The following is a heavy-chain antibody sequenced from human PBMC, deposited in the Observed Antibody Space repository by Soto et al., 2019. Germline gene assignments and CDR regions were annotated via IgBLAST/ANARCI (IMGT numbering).Heavy chain of an antibody. CDR3: AREMAAHKIDY. CDR1: GGPFSSYT. CDR2: IIPILGIA. Sequence: QVQLVQSGAEVKKPGSSVKVSCKASGGPFSSYTISWVRQAPGQWLELMGRIIPILGIANYAQKCQGRVTITADKSTSTAYMELSSLRSEDTAVYYCAREMAAHKIDYWGQGTLVTVSS. V-gene: IGHV1-69*08. J-gene: IGHJ4*02.